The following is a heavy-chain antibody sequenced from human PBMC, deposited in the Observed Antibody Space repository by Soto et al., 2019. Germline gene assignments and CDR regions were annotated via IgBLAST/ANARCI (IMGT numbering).Heavy chain of an antibody. V-gene: IGHV4-31*03. CDR3: ARSHYDILTGYYYYYYGMDV. CDR1: VGSVSSGGYY. CDR2: IYYSGST. Sequence: PSETLSLTCTVSVGSVSSGGYYWSWIRQHPGKGLEWIGYIYYSGSTYYNPSLKSRVTISVDTSKNQFSLKLSSVTAADTAVYYCARSHYDILTGYYYYYYGMDVWGQGTTVTVSS. J-gene: IGHJ6*02. D-gene: IGHD3-9*01.